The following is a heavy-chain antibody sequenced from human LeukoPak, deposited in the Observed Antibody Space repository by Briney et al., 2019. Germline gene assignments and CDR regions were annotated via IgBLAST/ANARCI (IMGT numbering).Heavy chain of an antibody. Sequence: GGSLRLSCAASGFTFSDYYMSWIRQAPGKGLERVSYISSSGSTIYYADSVKGRFTISRDNAKNSLYLEMNSLRVEDTAVYYCASEERYYYDSSGYPTLDYWGQGTLVTVSS. J-gene: IGHJ4*02. CDR1: GFTFSDYY. V-gene: IGHV3-11*04. CDR3: ASEERYYYDSSGYPTLDY. D-gene: IGHD3-22*01. CDR2: ISSSGSTI.